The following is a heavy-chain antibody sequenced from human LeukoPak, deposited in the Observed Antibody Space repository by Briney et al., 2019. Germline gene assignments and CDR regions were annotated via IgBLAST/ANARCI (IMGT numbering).Heavy chain of an antibody. Sequence: ASVKVSCKASGYTFTSYDINWVRQATGQGLEWMGGIIPIFGTANYAQKFQGRVTITADESTSTAYMELSSLRSEDTAVYYCARYEAGIAARNYYYYYMDVWGKGTTVTVSS. V-gene: IGHV1-69*13. CDR1: GYTFTSYD. J-gene: IGHJ6*03. CDR3: ARYEAGIAARNYYYYYMDV. D-gene: IGHD6-6*01. CDR2: IIPIFGTA.